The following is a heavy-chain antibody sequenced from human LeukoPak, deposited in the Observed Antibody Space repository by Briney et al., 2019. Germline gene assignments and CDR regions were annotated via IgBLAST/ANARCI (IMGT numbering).Heavy chain of an antibody. D-gene: IGHD6-13*01. J-gene: IGHJ4*02. Sequence: GGSLRLSCAASGFIFSSYAMSWVRQAPGKGLEWVSLISGSGGSTYYADSVKGRFTISRDNSKNTLYLQMNSLRAEDTAVYYCAKYTSSSWYMGFDYWGQGTLVTVSS. CDR1: GFIFSSYA. V-gene: IGHV3-23*01. CDR2: ISGSGGST. CDR3: AKYTSSSWYMGFDY.